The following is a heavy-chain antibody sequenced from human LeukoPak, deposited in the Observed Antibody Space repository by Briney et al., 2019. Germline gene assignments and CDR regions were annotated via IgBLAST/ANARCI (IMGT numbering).Heavy chain of an antibody. D-gene: IGHD3-16*01. CDR2: IYSGSYT. CDR3: ARAQGSSAYYCDH. J-gene: IGHJ4*02. CDR1: GLTVSRTH. Sequence: GGSLRLSCAVSGLTVSRTHMSWVRQAPGKGLEWVSVIYSGSYTYYADSVRGRFTISRDNSKNTVYLQMNSLKTEDTAVYYCARAQGSSAYYCDHWGQGALVTASS. V-gene: IGHV3-66*02.